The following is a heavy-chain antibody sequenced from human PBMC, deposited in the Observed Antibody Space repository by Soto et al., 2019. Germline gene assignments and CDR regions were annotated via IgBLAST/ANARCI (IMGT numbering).Heavy chain of an antibody. D-gene: IGHD1-20*01. CDR2: IHNSGST. J-gene: IGHJ6*02. CDR1: GGSISSSDYY. V-gene: IGHV4-30-4*01. CDR3: ARDPITGRSYYDLDV. Sequence: PSETLSLTCTVSGGSISSSDYYWSWIRQPPGKGLEWIGYIHNSGSTYYNPSLKSRVTIPVDMSKNQFSLKVSSVTAADTAVYYCARDPITGRSYYDLDVWGQGTTVTAP.